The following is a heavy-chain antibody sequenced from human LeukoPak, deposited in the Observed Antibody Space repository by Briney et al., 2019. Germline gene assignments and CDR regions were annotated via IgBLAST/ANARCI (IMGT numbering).Heavy chain of an antibody. CDR3: ARDHVVGAFDF. CDR1: GGSISSSSYY. J-gene: IGHJ3*01. CDR2: IYYSGST. D-gene: IGHD1-26*01. Sequence: PSETLSLTCTVSGGSISSSSYYWGWIRQPPGKGLEWIGGIYYSGSTYYNPSLKSRVTISLDTSKIQFSLKLSSVTAADTAVYCCARDHVVGAFDFWGQGTMVTVSS. V-gene: IGHV4-39*07.